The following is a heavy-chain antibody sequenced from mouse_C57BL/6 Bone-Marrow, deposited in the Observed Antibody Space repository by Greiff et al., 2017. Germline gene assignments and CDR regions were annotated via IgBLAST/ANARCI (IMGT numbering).Heavy chain of an antibody. CDR1: GYTFTDYN. Sequence: VQLKESGPELVKPGASVKMSCKASGYTFTDYNMHWVKQSHGKSLEWIGYINPNNGGTSYNQKFKGKATLTVNKSSSTAYMELRSLTSEDSAVYYCARFHYYGSSIYAMDYWGQGTSVTVSS. CDR2: INPNNGGT. V-gene: IGHV1-22*01. CDR3: ARFHYYGSSIYAMDY. J-gene: IGHJ4*01. D-gene: IGHD1-1*01.